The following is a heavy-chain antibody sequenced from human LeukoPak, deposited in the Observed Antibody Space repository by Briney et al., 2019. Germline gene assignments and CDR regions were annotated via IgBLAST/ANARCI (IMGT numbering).Heavy chain of an antibody. Sequence: KPGGSLRLSCAASGFTFRDYTMNWVRQAPGKGLEWVSAISKSGTYIKYADSVKGRFTVSRDNAKNSLFLRMNSLRVEDTAVYFCTRDHGLDVWGQGTTVTVSS. CDR1: GFTFRDYT. V-gene: IGHV3-21*01. J-gene: IGHJ6*02. CDR2: ISKSGTYI. CDR3: TRDHGLDV.